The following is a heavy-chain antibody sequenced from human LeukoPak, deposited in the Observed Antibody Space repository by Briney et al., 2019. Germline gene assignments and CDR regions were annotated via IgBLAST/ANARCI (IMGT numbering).Heavy chain of an antibody. CDR2: IKQDGSEK. V-gene: IGHV3-7*01. D-gene: IGHD3-9*01. CDR1: GFTFSSYW. CDR3: AKEGDILTGYYTSPPFDY. J-gene: IGHJ4*02. Sequence: PGGSLRLSCAASGFTFSSYWMSWVRQAPGKGLEWVANIKQDGSEKYYADSVKGRFTISRDNSKNTLYLQMNSLRAEDTAVYYCAKEGDILTGYYTSPPFDYWGQGTLVTVSS.